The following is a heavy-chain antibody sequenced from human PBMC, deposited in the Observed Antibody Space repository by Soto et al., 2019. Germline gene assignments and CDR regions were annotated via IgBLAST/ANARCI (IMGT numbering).Heavy chain of an antibody. Sequence: PSETLSLTCTVSGGSISSGGYYLSWIRQHPGKGLEWIGYIYYSGSTYYNPSLKRRVTISVDTSKNQFSLKLSSVTAADTAVYYCARDGSSSSGPHGMDVWVQGTTVTVSS. CDR3: ARDGSSSSGPHGMDV. V-gene: IGHV4-31*03. CDR2: IYYSGST. CDR1: GGSISSGGYY. J-gene: IGHJ6*02. D-gene: IGHD6-6*01.